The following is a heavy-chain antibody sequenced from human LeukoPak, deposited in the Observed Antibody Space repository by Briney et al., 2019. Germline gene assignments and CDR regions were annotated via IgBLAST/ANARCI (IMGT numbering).Heavy chain of an antibody. Sequence: GRSLRLSCAASGFTFSSYAMHWVRQAPGKGLERVAVISYDGSNKYYADSVKGRFTISRDNSKNTLYLQMNSLRAEDTAVYYCASWPGSGYYFDYWGQGTLVTVSS. D-gene: IGHD3-22*01. CDR2: ISYDGSNK. J-gene: IGHJ4*02. CDR1: GFTFSSYA. V-gene: IGHV3-30*04. CDR3: ASWPGSGYYFDY.